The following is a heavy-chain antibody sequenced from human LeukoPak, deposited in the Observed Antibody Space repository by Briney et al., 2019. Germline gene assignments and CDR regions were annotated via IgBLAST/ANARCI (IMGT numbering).Heavy chain of an antibody. Sequence: GGSLRLSCVASGFAFSDYWMNWVRQAPGKGLEWVAIIKPEGTFTNYVDAVKGRFTISRDNAKTSLYLQMNSLRAEDTAVYYCASSVGGGVLRFLEWLLPPFDYWGQGTLVTVSS. D-gene: IGHD3-3*01. CDR2: IKPEGTFT. V-gene: IGHV3-7*01. CDR3: ASSVGGGVLRFLEWLLPPFDY. J-gene: IGHJ4*02. CDR1: GFAFSDYW.